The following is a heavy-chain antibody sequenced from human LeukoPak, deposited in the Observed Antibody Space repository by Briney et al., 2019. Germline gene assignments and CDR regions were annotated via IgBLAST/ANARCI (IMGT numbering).Heavy chain of an antibody. J-gene: IGHJ3*02. Sequence: PSETLSLTCTVSGGSISSYYWSWIRKPTGKGLEWMGYISYSGSTNYNPSLKSRVTISIDTSKNQFSLKLRSVTAADTAIYYCARQGYDILTGYIDAFDIWGQGTMVTVSS. CDR1: GGSISSYY. V-gene: IGHV4-59*08. CDR3: ARQGYDILTGYIDAFDI. D-gene: IGHD3-9*01. CDR2: ISYSGST.